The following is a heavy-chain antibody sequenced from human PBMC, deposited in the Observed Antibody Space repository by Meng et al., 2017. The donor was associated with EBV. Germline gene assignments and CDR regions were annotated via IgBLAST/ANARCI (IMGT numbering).Heavy chain of an antibody. J-gene: IGHJ4*02. D-gene: IGHD3-3*01. V-gene: IGHV1-3*01. Sequence: QCQLVQSGAKVSKPGASVKVSCKASGYTFTSYAMHWVRQAPGQRLEWMGWINAGNGNTKYSQKFQGRVTITRDTSASTAYMELSSLRSEDTAVYYCARSGATIFGVVIPTYYFDYWGQGTLVTVSS. CDR1: GYTFTSYA. CDR3: ARSGATIFGVVIPTYYFDY. CDR2: INAGNGNT.